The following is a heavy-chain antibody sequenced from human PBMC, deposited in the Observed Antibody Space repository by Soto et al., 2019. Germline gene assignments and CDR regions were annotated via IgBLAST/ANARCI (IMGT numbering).Heavy chain of an antibody. D-gene: IGHD6-6*01. J-gene: IGHJ4*02. Sequence: EVQLLESGGGLVQPGGSLRLSCAASGFTFSSYAMSWVRQAPGKGLEWVSAISGSGGSPYYADSVKARFTSSRDNSKNALYLTMNSLRAEDTAVYSCVKGSFRAARPSSDYWGQGTLVTVSS. CDR3: VKGSFRAARPSSDY. CDR2: ISGSGGSP. V-gene: IGHV3-23*01. CDR1: GFTFSSYA.